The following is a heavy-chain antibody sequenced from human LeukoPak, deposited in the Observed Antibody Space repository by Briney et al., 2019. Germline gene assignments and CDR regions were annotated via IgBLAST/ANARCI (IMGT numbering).Heavy chain of an antibody. J-gene: IGHJ5*02. CDR3: ARTYYYDSSGYYGVSWWFDP. CDR2: IYYSGST. V-gene: IGHV4-31*03. Sequence: SETLSLTCTVSGGSISSGGYYWSWIRQHPGKGLEWIGYIYYSGSTYYNPSLKSRVTISVDTSKNQFSLKLSSVTAADTAVYYCARTYYYDSSGYYGVSWWFDPWGQGTLVTVSS. CDR1: GGSISSGGYY. D-gene: IGHD3-22*01.